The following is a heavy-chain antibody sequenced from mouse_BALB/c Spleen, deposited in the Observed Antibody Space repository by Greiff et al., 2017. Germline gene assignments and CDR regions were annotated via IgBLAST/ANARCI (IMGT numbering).Heavy chain of an antibody. J-gene: IGHJ4*01. Sequence: EVKLQESGAELVKPGASVKLSCTASGFNIKDTYMHWVKQRPEQGLEWIGRIDPANGNTKYDPKFQGKATITADTSSNTAYLQLSSLTSEDTAVYYCARNYGIYAMDYWGQGTSVTVSS. CDR2: IDPANGNT. V-gene: IGHV14-3*02. CDR3: ARNYGIYAMDY. CDR1: GFNIKDTY. D-gene: IGHD1-2*01.